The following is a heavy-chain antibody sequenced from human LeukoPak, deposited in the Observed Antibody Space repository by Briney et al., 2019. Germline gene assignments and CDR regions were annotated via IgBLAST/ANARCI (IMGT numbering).Heavy chain of an antibody. V-gene: IGHV3-30*02. CDR1: GFSFSEYA. Sequence: GGSLRLSCAASGFSFSEYAVHWVRQAPGKGLEWVAFIRYGGTAKYYADSVKGRFTISRDDSNNTVYLQMNSLTAEDTAVYYCVKWKEYWGQGTLVTVSS. CDR3: VKWKEY. J-gene: IGHJ4*02. CDR2: IRYGGTAK. D-gene: IGHD1-1*01.